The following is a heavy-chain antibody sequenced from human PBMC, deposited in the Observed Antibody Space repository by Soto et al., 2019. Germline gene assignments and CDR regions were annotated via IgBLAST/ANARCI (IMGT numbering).Heavy chain of an antibody. CDR1: GFTFSSYG. J-gene: IGHJ6*02. D-gene: IGHD3-3*01. CDR3: ARDFSWTIFPHYGMDV. Sequence: GGSLRLSCAASGFTFSSYGMHWVRQAPGKGLEWVAVIWYDGSNKYYADSVKGRFTISRDNSKNTLYLQMNSLRAEDTAVYYCARDFSWTIFPHYGMDVWGQGTTVTVSS. V-gene: IGHV3-33*01. CDR2: IWYDGSNK.